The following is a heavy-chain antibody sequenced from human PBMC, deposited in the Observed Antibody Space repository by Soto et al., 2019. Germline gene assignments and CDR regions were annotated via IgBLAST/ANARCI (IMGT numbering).Heavy chain of an antibody. CDR3: AKGGGSSSYYSYGMDV. D-gene: IGHD6-6*01. V-gene: IGHV3-23*01. Sequence: EVQLLESGGGLVQPGGSLRLSCTASGFTFSSYAMSWVRQVPGKGLEWVSAISGSGGSTYYADSVKGRFTISRDKSKNALYLQMNSLRAEDTAVYYCAKGGGSSSYYSYGMDVWGQGTTVTVSS. CDR2: ISGSGGST. J-gene: IGHJ6*02. CDR1: GFTFSSYA.